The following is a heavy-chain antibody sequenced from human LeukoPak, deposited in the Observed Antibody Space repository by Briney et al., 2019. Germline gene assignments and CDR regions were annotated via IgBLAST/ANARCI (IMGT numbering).Heavy chain of an antibody. Sequence: GGSLRLSCAASGFTVHSNYMSWVRRAPGKGLEWVANIRRDGSETHYVDSVMGRFTISRDNAKNSLYLQMNSLRAEDTAVYYCARDDTHYGSSGSFYDAFDIWGQGTMVTVSS. J-gene: IGHJ3*02. V-gene: IGHV3-7*01. CDR3: ARDDTHYGSSGSFYDAFDI. D-gene: IGHD3-22*01. CDR1: GFTVHSNY. CDR2: IRRDGSET.